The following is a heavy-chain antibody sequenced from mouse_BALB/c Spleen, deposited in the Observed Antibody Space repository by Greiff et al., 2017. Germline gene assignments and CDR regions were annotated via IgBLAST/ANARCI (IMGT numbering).Heavy chain of an antibody. CDR2: ISDGGSYT. D-gene: IGHD1-1*01. CDR3: ARDRPYYYGYAMDY. V-gene: IGHV5-4*02. Sequence: EVMLVESGGGLVKPGGSLKLSCAASGFTFSDYYMYWVRQTPEKRLEWVATISDGGSYTYYPDSVKGRFTISRDNAKNNLYLQMSSLKSEDTAMYYCARDRPYYYGYAMDYWGQGTSVTVSS. CDR1: GFTFSDYY. J-gene: IGHJ4*01.